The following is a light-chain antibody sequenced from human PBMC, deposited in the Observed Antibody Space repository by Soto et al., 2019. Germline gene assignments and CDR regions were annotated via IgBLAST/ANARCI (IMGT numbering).Light chain of an antibody. J-gene: IGLJ2*01. V-gene: IGLV2-11*01. CDR3: CSYAGNYTF. CDR1: SNDVGGYDY. Sequence: QSALTQPRSVSGSPGQSVTISCTGTSNDVGGYDYVSWYQQYPGKAPTYILYDVTKRPSGVPDRFSGSKSGNTASLTISGLLADDEADYYCCSYAGNYTFFGGGTKLTVL. CDR2: DVT.